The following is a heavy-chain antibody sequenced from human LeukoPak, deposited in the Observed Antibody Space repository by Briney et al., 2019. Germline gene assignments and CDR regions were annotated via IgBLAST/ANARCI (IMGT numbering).Heavy chain of an antibody. CDR1: GFTFSSYA. CDR2: ITGSGAST. V-gene: IGHV3-23*01. Sequence: PGASLRLSCAASGFTFSSYAMTWVRQAPGKGLEWVSHITGSGASTYYADSVKGRFTISRDSSNNSLYLQMNSLRADDTAVYYCARPHYDILTGCMYYFDYWGQGTLVTVSS. J-gene: IGHJ4*02. D-gene: IGHD3-9*01. CDR3: ARPHYDILTGCMYYFDY.